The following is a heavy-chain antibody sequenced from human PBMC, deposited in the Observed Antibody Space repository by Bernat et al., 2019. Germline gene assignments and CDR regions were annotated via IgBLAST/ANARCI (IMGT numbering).Heavy chain of an antibody. V-gene: IGHV3-30*18. CDR3: AKDLYYYDSSAYFDY. CDR2: ISYDGSNK. J-gene: IGHJ4*02. Sequence: QVQLVESGGGVVQPGRSQRLSCAASGFTFSSYGMHWVRQAPGKGLEWVAVISYDGSNKYYADSVKGRFTISRDNSKNTLYLQMNSLRAEDTAVYYCAKDLYYYDSSAYFDYWGQGTLVTVSS. CDR1: GFTFSSYG. D-gene: IGHD3-22*01.